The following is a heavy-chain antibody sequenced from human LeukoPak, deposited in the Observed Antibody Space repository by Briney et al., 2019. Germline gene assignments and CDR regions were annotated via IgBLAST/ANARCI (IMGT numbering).Heavy chain of an antibody. CDR2: ISSSSSYI. V-gene: IGHV3-21*01. CDR3: VRDSSDDLDAFDI. J-gene: IGHJ3*02. CDR1: GFTFSSYS. D-gene: IGHD3/OR15-3a*01. Sequence: GGSLRLSCAASGFTFSSYSMNWVRQAPGKGLEWVSSISSSSSYIYYADSVKGRFTISRDNAKNSLYLQMNSLRAEDTAVYYCVRDSSDDLDAFDIWGQGTMVTVSS.